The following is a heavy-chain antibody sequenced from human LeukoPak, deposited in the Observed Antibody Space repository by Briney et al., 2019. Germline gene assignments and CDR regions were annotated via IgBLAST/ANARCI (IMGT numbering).Heavy chain of an antibody. CDR3: ARCGYSSGWYLNYYYYYMDV. D-gene: IGHD6-19*01. CDR2: IYYSGST. J-gene: IGHJ6*03. V-gene: IGHV4-59*08. CDR1: GGSISSYY. Sequence: SETLSLTCTVSGGSISSYYWSWIRQPPGKGLEWIGYIYYSGSTNYNPSLKSRVTISVDTSKNQFSLKLSSVTAADTAVYYCARCGYSSGWYLNYYYYYMDVWGKGTTVTVSS.